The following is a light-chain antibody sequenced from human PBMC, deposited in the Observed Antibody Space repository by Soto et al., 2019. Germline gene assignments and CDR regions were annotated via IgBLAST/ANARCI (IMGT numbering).Light chain of an antibody. CDR2: SDN. CDR3: AAWDDSLNGLYV. J-gene: IGLJ1*01. V-gene: IGLV1-44*01. Sequence: QPVLTQPPSASGTPGQRVTISCSGSSSNIGSNYVYWYQQIPGTAPKLLIYSDNQRPSGVPDRFSGSKSGASASLAISGLQSEDEADYYCAAWDDSLNGLYVFGTGTKVTVL. CDR1: SSNIGSNY.